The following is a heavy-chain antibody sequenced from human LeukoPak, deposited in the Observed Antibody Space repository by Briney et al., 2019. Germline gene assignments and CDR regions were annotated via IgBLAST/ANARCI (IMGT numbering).Heavy chain of an antibody. D-gene: IGHD2-8*02. J-gene: IGHJ4*02. Sequence: PGGSLRLSCAASGSNFSSFGMHWVRQAPGEGLEWVAYIGYTGTNTYYADSVKGRFTISRDNSKNTVHLQMNSLRAADTALYSCARDLTGKYYIAYWGQGTLVTVSS. CDR3: ARDLTGKYYIAY. CDR2: IGYTGTNT. V-gene: IGHV3-30*02. CDR1: GSNFSSFG.